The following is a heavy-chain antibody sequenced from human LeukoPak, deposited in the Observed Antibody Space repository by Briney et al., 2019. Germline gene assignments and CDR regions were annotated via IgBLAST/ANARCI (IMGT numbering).Heavy chain of an antibody. J-gene: IGHJ3*02. CDR2: ISPSGDIT. Sequence: GGTLRLSCAASGFTFSKHGMNWVRQAPGKGLEWVSGISPSGDITYYADSVKGRFTISRDNAKNTLYLQMNSLRVEDTAVYFCARPQYYYDSSGYVRLDASDIWGQGTMVTVSS. CDR3: ARPQYYYDSSGYVRLDASDI. CDR1: GFTFSKHG. V-gene: IGHV3-23*01. D-gene: IGHD3-22*01.